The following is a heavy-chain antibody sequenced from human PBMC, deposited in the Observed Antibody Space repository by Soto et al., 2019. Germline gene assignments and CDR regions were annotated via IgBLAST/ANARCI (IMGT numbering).Heavy chain of an antibody. Sequence: SETLSLTCTVSGDSISPYSWNWVRQPPGKGLEWIGNIHYNGNTKYNPSLKSRVSMSVDTSKNQFSLRLISVTAADTAKYFCAREGNLGRWLQPLDFWGQGTLVTVSS. CDR3: AREGNLGRWLQPLDF. CDR1: GDSISPYS. J-gene: IGHJ4*02. D-gene: IGHD5-12*01. V-gene: IGHV4-59*01. CDR2: IHYNGNT.